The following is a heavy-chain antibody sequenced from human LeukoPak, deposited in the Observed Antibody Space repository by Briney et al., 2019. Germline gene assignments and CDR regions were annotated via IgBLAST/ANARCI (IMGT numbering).Heavy chain of an antibody. D-gene: IGHD1-26*01. CDR3: ARDMEPMVGATSGGLDY. Sequence: PGGSLRLSCAASGFNLSSHRKSWPRQPPGKALEGGANLKQDGSEKYYVDSVKGRFTSSRDNAKNSLYLQMNSLRAEDTAVYYCARDMEPMVGATSGGLDYWGQGTLVTVSS. CDR1: GFNLSSHR. CDR2: LKQDGSEK. J-gene: IGHJ4*02. V-gene: IGHV3-7*01.